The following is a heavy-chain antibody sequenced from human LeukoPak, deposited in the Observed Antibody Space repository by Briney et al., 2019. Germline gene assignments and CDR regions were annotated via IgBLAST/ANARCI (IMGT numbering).Heavy chain of an antibody. Sequence: SETLSLTCAVYGGSFSGYYWSWIRQPPGKGLEWIGEINHSGSTNYNPFLKSRVTISVDTSKNQFSLKLSSVTAADTAVYYCARGQGLLWFGERYYYGMDVWGQGTTVTVSS. D-gene: IGHD3-10*01. CDR2: INHSGST. CDR1: GGSFSGYY. V-gene: IGHV4-34*01. CDR3: ARGQGLLWFGERYYYGMDV. J-gene: IGHJ6*02.